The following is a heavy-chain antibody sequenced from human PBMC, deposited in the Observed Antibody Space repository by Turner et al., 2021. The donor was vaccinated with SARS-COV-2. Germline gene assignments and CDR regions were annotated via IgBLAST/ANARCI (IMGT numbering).Heavy chain of an antibody. J-gene: IGHJ6*02. CDR2: ISYDGSNK. Sequence: QVEMVESGGSVVQPGRSLRLSCSSSGFTFSSYAMHWGRKAPGKGLEWVAVISYDGSNKYYADSVKGRFTISRDYSKNTLYLQMNSLRAEDTTVYYCARAKGGNYYYGMDVWGQGTTVTVSS. V-gene: IGHV3-30-3*01. D-gene: IGHD1-26*01. CDR1: GFTFSSYA. CDR3: ARAKGGNYYYGMDV.